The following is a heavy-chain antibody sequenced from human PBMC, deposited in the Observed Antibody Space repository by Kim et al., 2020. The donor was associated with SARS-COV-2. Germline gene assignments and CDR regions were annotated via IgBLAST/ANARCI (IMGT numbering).Heavy chain of an antibody. CDR1: GFTFSSYG. CDR3: AKGRVWSGYYDFQH. V-gene: IGHV3-30*18. J-gene: IGHJ1*01. D-gene: IGHD3-3*01. CDR2: ISYDGSNK. Sequence: GGSLRLSCAASGFTFSSYGMHWVRQAPGKGLEWVAVISYDGSNKYYADSVKGRFTISRDNSKNTLYLQMNSLRAEDTAVYYCAKGRVWSGYYDFQHWGQGTLVTVSS.